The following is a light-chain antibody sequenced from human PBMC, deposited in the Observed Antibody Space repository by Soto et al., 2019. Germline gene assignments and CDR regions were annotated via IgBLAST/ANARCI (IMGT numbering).Light chain of an antibody. V-gene: IGLV2-14*03. CDR2: DVS. Sequence: QSVLTQPASVSGSPGQSITISCTGTISDVSGYNFVSWYQQYPGEAPKLMIYDVSNRPSGVSNRFSGSKSGNTASLTISGLQAEDEADYYCSSYTGSNTHVFGTGTKVTVL. CDR3: SSYTGSNTHV. CDR1: ISDVSGYNF. J-gene: IGLJ1*01.